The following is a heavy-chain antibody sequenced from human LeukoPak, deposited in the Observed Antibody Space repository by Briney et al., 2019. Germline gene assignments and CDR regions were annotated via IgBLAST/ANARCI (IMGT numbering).Heavy chain of an antibody. CDR3: ARDPWHGPLDT. CDR1: GFTFSSYW. CDR2: IKKVGSEK. V-gene: IGHV3-7*01. J-gene: IGHJ3*02. D-gene: IGHD2-8*01. Sequence: GGSLRLSCAPSGFTFSSYWMSWVRQAPGKGLEWVANIKKVGSEKYYVDSVRGRFTISRDNAKNLVYLQMNSLRAEDTAVYYCARDPWHGPLDTWGQGTMVPVSS.